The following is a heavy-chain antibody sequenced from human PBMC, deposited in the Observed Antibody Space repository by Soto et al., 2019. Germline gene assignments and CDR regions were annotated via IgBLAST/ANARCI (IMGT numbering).Heavy chain of an antibody. J-gene: IGHJ4*02. CDR3: AALLAAAGTDYFDY. Sequence: SVKVSFEATVFSFTSSAVKWVRQARGQRLEWIGWIVVGSGNTNYAQKFQERVTITRDMSTSTAYMELSSLRSEDTAVYYCAALLAAAGTDYFDYWGQGTLVTVSS. CDR2: IVVGSGNT. V-gene: IGHV1-58*01. CDR1: VFSFTSSA. D-gene: IGHD6-13*01.